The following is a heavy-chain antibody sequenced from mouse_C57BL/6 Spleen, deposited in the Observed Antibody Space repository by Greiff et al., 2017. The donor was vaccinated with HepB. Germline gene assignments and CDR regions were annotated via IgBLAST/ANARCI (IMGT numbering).Heavy chain of an antibody. CDR3: ARQEGNYGFAY. J-gene: IGHJ3*01. Sequence: EVNVVESGGDLVKPGGSLKLSCAASGFTFSSYGMSWVRPTPDKRLEWVATISSGGSYTYYPDSEKGRFTISRDNAKNTLYLQMSSLKSEDTAMYYCARQEGNYGFAYWGQGTLVTVSA. CDR2: ISSGGSYT. CDR1: GFTFSSYG. D-gene: IGHD2-1*01. V-gene: IGHV5-6*01.